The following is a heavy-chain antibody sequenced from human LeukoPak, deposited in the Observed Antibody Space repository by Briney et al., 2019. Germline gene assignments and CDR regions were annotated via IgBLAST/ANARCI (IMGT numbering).Heavy chain of an antibody. D-gene: IGHD4-23*01. V-gene: IGHV3-48*04. J-gene: IGHJ1*01. CDR2: MSSSSSTI. CDR3: AGGGGYGGNSGENFQH. Sequence: GGSLRLSCAASGFTFSSYSMNWVRQAPGKGLEWVSHMSSSSSTIYYADSVKGRFTISRDNAKNSLYLQMNSLRAEDTAVYYCAGGGGYGGNSGENFQHWGQGTLVTVSS. CDR1: GFTFSSYS.